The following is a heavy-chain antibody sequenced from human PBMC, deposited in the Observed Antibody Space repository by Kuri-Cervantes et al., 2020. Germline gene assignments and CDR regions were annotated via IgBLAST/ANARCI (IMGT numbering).Heavy chain of an antibody. D-gene: IGHD3-9*01. V-gene: IGHV1-8*01. CDR2: MNPNSGNT. CDR1: GYTFTSYD. Sequence: ASVKVSCKASGYTFTSYDINWVRQATGQGLEWMGWMNPNSGNTGYAQKFQGRVTMTRNTSISTAYVELSSLRSEDTAVYYCARGTYYDILTGYLHYYGMDVWGQGTTVTVSS. J-gene: IGHJ6*02. CDR3: ARGTYYDILTGYLHYYGMDV.